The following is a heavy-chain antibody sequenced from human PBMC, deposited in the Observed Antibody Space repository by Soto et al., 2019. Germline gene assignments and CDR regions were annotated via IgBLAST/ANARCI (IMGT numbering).Heavy chain of an antibody. CDR3: AKDIRIVATPIGPLAALDPNYYYGMDV. CDR1: GFSFSSYA. CDR2: ISGSGGST. Sequence: GGYLRLSCAASGFSFSSYAMSWVHQAPGKGLEWVSAISGSGGSTYYADSVKGRFTISRDNSKNTLYLQMNSLRAEDTAVYYCAKDIRIVATPIGPLAALDPNYYYGMDVWGQGTTVTGSS. D-gene: IGHD2-15*01. J-gene: IGHJ6*02. V-gene: IGHV3-23*01.